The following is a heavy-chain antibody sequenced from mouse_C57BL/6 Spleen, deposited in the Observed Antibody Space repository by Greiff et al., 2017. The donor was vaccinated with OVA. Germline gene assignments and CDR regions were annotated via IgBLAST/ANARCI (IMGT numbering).Heavy chain of an antibody. J-gene: IGHJ2*01. CDR1: GYTFTSYW. V-gene: IGHV1-64*01. D-gene: IGHD1-1*01. CDR3: ARFPYGSSYDFDY. CDR2: IHPNSGST. Sequence: VQLQQPGAELVKPGASVKLSCKASGYTFTSYWMHWVKQRPGQGLEWIGMIHPNSGSTNYNEKFKSKATLTVDKSSSTAYMQLSSLTSEDSAVYYCARFPYGSSYDFDYWGQGTTLTVSS.